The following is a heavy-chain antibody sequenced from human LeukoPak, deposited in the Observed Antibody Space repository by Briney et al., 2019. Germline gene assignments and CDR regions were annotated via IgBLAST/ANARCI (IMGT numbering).Heavy chain of an antibody. CDR2: ISYDGSNK. Sequence: GGSLRLSCAASGFTFSSHAMHWVRQAPGKGLEWVAVISYDGSNKYYADSVKGRFTISRDNSKNTLYLQMGSLRAEDMAVYYCARDKTARGYSGGSAFDIWGQGTMVTVSS. D-gene: IGHD5-18*01. CDR3: ARDKTARGYSGGSAFDI. J-gene: IGHJ3*02. CDR1: GFTFSSHA. V-gene: IGHV3-30*14.